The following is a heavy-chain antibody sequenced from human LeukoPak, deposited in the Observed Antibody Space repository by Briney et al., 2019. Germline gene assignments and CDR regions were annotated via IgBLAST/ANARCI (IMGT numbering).Heavy chain of an antibody. D-gene: IGHD6-13*01. J-gene: IGHJ3*02. CDR2: IIPILGIA. V-gene: IGHV1-69*04. CDR3: AREPTGGMWAFDI. Sequence: GASVKVSCKASGGTFSSYAISWVRQAPGQGLEWMGRIIPILGIANYAQKFQGRVTITAGKSTSTAYMELSSLRSEDTAVYYCAREPTGGMWAFDIWGQGTMVTVSS. CDR1: GGTFSSYA.